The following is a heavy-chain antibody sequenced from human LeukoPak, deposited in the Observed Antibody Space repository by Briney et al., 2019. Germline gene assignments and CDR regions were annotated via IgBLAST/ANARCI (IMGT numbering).Heavy chain of an antibody. D-gene: IGHD4-17*01. V-gene: IGHV4-39*01. Sequence: SETLSLTCTVSGGSISSSSHYWGWIRQPPGKGVEWIGSVYYNWVTYYHPSLKSRAITSVDTSRNQFSLRLSSVTAADMAIYYCARHKAYGDYVSDWGQGTLVTVSS. CDR3: ARHKAYGDYVSD. J-gene: IGHJ4*02. CDR2: VYYNWVT. CDR1: GGSISSSSHY.